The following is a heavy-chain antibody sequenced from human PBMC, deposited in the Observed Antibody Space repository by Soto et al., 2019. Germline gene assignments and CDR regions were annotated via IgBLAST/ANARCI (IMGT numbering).Heavy chain of an antibody. V-gene: IGHV3-74*01. D-gene: IGHD4-17*01. CDR2: INSDGIQT. CDR1: GFTFFAYW. Sequence: EVQLVESWGGLVQPWGSLRLSCAASGFTFFAYWIHWFRQVPGKWLEWVSRINSDGIQTSYADSVRGRFTISRDNSKNTVYLQMNSLTAEATAVYYCAKEGDYGDYAGEIGFDSWGQGRLVTVSS. CDR3: AKEGDYGDYAGEIGFDS. J-gene: IGHJ5*01.